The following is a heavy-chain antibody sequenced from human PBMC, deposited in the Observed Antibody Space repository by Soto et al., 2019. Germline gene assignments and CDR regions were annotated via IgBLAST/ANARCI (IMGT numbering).Heavy chain of an antibody. J-gene: IGHJ6*02. D-gene: IGHD5-18*01. CDR3: ARPPQVTRSYYFNGLDV. CDR1: GYTFTNYG. CDR2: ISTSNSNT. Sequence: QVQLVQSGGEVKKPGAAVMVSCKASGYTFTNYGISWVRQAPGQGLEWMGWISTSNSNTAYAQKFQDRVTMTTDTSTSTAYMELRRLRPDDTAVYYCARPPQVTRSYYFNGLDVWGQGTTVTVSS. V-gene: IGHV1-18*01.